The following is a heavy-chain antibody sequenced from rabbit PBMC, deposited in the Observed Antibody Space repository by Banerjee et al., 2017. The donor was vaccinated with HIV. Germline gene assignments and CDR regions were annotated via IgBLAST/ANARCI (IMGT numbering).Heavy chain of an antibody. V-gene: IGHV1S40*01. Sequence: YLTLTCTASGFSFSSGYDMCWVRQAPGKGLEWIACIYVGSGSTYYASWAKGRFTISKTSSTTVTLQMTSLTAADTATYFCARDGTDFGVYFNLWGPGTLVTVS. D-gene: IGHD5-1*01. J-gene: IGHJ4*01. CDR1: GFSFSSGYD. CDR2: IYVGSGST. CDR3: ARDGTDFGVYFNL.